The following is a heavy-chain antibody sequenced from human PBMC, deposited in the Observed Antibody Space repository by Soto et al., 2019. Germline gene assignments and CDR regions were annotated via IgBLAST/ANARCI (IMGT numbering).Heavy chain of an antibody. CDR3: ASPPGGYYDILTGWFDY. J-gene: IGHJ4*02. CDR1: GFTFSSYA. Sequence: QVQLVESGGGVVQPGRSLRLSCAASGFTFSSYAMHWVRQAPGKGLEWVAVISYDGSNKYYADSVKGRFTISRDNSKNTLYLQMNSLRAEDTAVYYCASPPGGYYDILTGWFDYWGQGTLVTVSS. V-gene: IGHV3-30-3*01. D-gene: IGHD3-9*01. CDR2: ISYDGSNK.